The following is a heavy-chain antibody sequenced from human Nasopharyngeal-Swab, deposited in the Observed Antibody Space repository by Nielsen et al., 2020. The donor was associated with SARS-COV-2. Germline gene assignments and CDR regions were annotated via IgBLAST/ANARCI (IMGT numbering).Heavy chain of an antibody. V-gene: IGHV1-69*06. CDR2: IIPIFGTA. D-gene: IGHD5-24*01. CDR3: ATQDSYNYYYYYMDV. J-gene: IGHJ6*03. Sequence: WVRQAPGQGLEWMGGIIPIFGTANYAQKFQGRVTITADKSTSTAYMELSSLRSEDTAVYYCATQDSYNYYYYYMDVWGKGTTVTVSS.